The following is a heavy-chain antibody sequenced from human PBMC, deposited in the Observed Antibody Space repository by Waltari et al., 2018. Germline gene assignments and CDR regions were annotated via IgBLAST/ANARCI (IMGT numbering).Heavy chain of an antibody. CDR2: VLCTGTT. V-gene: IGHV4-39*01. D-gene: IGHD3-22*01. Sequence: QPQLQVSGPGLAQPSDTLSLTGIVTDGSATSSTYYWAWIRPHPGKGLELIARVLCTGTTYHNPCLESRVTISADTSSDQFSLKLSCVSDADTAVYYCARQRYYNDRSGPRGWRLDYWGQGALVAVSS. CDR3: ARQRYYNDRSGPRGWRLDY. CDR1: DGSATSSTYY. J-gene: IGHJ4*02.